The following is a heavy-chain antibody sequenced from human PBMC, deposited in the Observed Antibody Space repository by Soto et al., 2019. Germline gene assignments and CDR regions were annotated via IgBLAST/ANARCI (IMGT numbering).Heavy chain of an antibody. Sequence: QVQLVESGGGVVQPGRSLRLSCAASGFTFSSYGMHWVRQAPGKGLEWVAVISYDGSNKYYADSVKGRFTISRDNSKNTLYLQMNSLRAEDTAVYYCAKDPSRIQSIAARPRDWFDPWGQGTLVTVSS. J-gene: IGHJ5*02. CDR2: ISYDGSNK. D-gene: IGHD6-6*01. CDR3: AKDPSRIQSIAARPRDWFDP. CDR1: GFTFSSYG. V-gene: IGHV3-30*18.